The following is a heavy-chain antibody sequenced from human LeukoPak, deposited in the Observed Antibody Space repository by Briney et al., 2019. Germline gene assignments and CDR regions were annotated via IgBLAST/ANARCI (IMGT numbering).Heavy chain of an antibody. J-gene: IGHJ3*02. CDR1: GYTFSTDG. Sequence: ASVKISCKASGYTFSTDGISWVRQAPGQGLDWMGWISAYNDNTDYAQKLQGRVTMTTDTSTSTAYMELRSLRSDDTAVYCCARDSTRCRSTSCYQNDPFDIWGQGTRVTVSS. CDR2: ISAYNDNT. D-gene: IGHD2-2*01. CDR3: ARDSTRCRSTSCYQNDPFDI. V-gene: IGHV1-18*01.